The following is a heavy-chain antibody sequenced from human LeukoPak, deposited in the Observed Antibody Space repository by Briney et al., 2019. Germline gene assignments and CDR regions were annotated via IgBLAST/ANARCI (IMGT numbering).Heavy chain of an antibody. CDR3: ARGVRRSSDYSSPVDY. Sequence: PGGSLRLSCAASGFTFSGYAMSWVRQAPGKGLEWVSAISGSGGSTYYADSVKGRFTISRDNSKNTLYLQMNSLRAEDTAVYYCARGVRRSSDYSSPVDYWGQGTLVTVSS. V-gene: IGHV3-23*01. D-gene: IGHD3-22*01. CDR2: ISGSGGST. J-gene: IGHJ4*02. CDR1: GFTFSGYA.